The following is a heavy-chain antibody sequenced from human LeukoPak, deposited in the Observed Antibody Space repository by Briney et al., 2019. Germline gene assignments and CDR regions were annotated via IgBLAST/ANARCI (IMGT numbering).Heavy chain of an antibody. CDR3: ARVEYDYVWGSYRYTSDY. J-gene: IGHJ4*02. V-gene: IGHV1-2*06. D-gene: IGHD3-16*02. CDR1: GYTFTGYY. CDR2: INPNSGGT. Sequence: SXXVSCKASGYTFTGYYMHWVRQAPGQGREWMGRINPNSGGTNYAQKFQGRVTMTRDTAISTAYMELSRLRSDDTAVYYCARVEYDYVWGSYRYTSDYWGQGTLVTVSS.